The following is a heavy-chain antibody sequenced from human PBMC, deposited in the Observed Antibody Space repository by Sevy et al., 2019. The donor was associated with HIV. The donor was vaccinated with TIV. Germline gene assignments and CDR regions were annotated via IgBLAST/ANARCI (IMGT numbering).Heavy chain of an antibody. D-gene: IGHD1-7*01. CDR1: GFTFSSYA. Sequence: GGSLRLSCAASGFTFSSYAMSWVRQAPGKGLEWVAGLSGNGGSTNYADSVKGRFALSRDNSKNTLYLQMNNLRAEDTAIYFWAKDGRWELGDAFDFWGQGTMVTVSS. J-gene: IGHJ3*01. CDR3: AKDGRWELGDAFDF. V-gene: IGHV3-23*01. CDR2: LSGNGGST.